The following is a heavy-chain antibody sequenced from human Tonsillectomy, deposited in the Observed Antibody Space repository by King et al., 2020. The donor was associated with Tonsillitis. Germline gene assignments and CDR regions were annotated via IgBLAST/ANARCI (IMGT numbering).Heavy chain of an antibody. CDR1: GFTFGTYA. Sequence: VQLVESGGGLVQPGGSLRLSCTASGFTFGTYAWNWVRQAPGKGLEWVSSISDSDNTYYADSVKGRFTISRDNSKNTLYLQMNSLRADDTALYYCAKELQYFGGYFQHWGQGTLATVSS. J-gene: IGHJ1*01. CDR2: ISDSDNT. D-gene: IGHD3-9*01. CDR3: AKELQYFGGYFQH. V-gene: IGHV3-23*04.